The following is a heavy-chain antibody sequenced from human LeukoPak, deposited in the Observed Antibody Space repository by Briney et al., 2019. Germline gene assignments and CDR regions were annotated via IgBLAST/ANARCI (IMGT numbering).Heavy chain of an antibody. CDR3: AKDYYDSSGPISGDAFDI. CDR2: ISWNSGSI. Sequence: GGPLRLSCAASGFTFDDYAMHWVRQAPGKGLEGVSGISWNSGSIGYADSVKGRFTISRDNAKNSLYLQMNSLRAEDTALYYCAKDYYDSSGPISGDAFDIWGQGTMVTVSS. CDR1: GFTFDDYA. J-gene: IGHJ3*02. V-gene: IGHV3-9*01. D-gene: IGHD3-22*01.